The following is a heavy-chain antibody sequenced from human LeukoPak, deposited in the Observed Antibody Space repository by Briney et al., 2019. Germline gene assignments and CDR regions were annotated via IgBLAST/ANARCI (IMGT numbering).Heavy chain of an antibody. J-gene: IGHJ4*02. CDR3: ANGIAAAGTSGPD. D-gene: IGHD6-13*01. V-gene: IGHV4-39*01. Sequence: SETLSLTCTVSGGSISSSSYYWGWIRQPPGKGLEWIGSIYYSGSTYYNPSLKSRVTISVDTSKNQFSLKLSSVTAADTAVYYCANGIAAAGTSGPDWGQGTLVTVSS. CDR1: GGSISSSSYY. CDR2: IYYSGST.